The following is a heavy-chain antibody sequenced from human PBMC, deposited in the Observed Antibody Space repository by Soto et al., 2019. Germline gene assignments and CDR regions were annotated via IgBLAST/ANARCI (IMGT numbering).Heavy chain of an antibody. CDR1: GFTFSSYA. J-gene: IGHJ6*02. V-gene: IGHV3-23*01. CDR3: ARYIPGVRYYGMDV. Sequence: EVQLLESGGGLVQPGGSLRLSCAASGFTFSSYAMKWVRQAPGKGLEWVSLIGESGTPTYYADSVKGLFTISRDNSGNTLFLEIYSLRAEDTAVYYCARYIPGVRYYGMDVCGQGTTVTVSS. CDR2: IGESGTPT. D-gene: IGHD2-2*01.